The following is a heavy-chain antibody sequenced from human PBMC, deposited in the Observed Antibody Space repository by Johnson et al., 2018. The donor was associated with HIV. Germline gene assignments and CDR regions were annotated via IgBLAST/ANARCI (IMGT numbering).Heavy chain of an antibody. D-gene: IGHD6-13*01. CDR2: ISYDGTNK. V-gene: IGHV3-30*03. Sequence: QVQLVESGGGWVKPGGSLRLSCAASGFTFSDAWMSWVRQAPGKGLEWVAVISYDGTNKYYADSAKGRFTISRDNSRNTLFLQMNSLRVEDTAAYYCARGVKQQRSVVDAFGIWGQGTMVTVSS. CDR1: GFTFSDAW. CDR3: ARGVKQQRSVVDAFGI. J-gene: IGHJ3*02.